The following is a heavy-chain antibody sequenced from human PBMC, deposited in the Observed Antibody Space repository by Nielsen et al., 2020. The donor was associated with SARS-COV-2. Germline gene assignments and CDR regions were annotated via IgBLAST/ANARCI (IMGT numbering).Heavy chain of an antibody. CDR3: ARDNWGRMDV. CDR1: GFTFSSYG. V-gene: IGHV3-33*01. J-gene: IGHJ6*02. D-gene: IGHD7-27*01. Sequence: GESLKISCAASGFTFSSYGMHWVRQAPGKGLEWVAVIWYDGSNKYYADSVKGRFTISRDNSRNTLYLQMNSLRAEDTAIYYCARDNWGRMDVWGQGTKGTVS. CDR2: IWYDGSNK.